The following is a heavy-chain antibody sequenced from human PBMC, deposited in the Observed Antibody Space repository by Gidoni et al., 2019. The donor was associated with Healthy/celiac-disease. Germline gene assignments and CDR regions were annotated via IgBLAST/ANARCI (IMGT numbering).Heavy chain of an antibody. CDR1: GFSLSTSGVG. J-gene: IGHJ4*02. CDR3: AHRGEPRDYYDTQFDY. V-gene: IGHV2-5*02. CDR2: IYGDDDK. Sequence: QITLNESGPTLVKPTQTLTLTCTVSGFSLSTSGVGVGWIRQPPGKALEWLALIYGDDDKRYSPYLKSRLTITKDTSKNQVVLTMTNMDPVDTATYYCAHRGEPRDYYDTQFDYWGQGTLVTVSS. D-gene: IGHD3-22*01.